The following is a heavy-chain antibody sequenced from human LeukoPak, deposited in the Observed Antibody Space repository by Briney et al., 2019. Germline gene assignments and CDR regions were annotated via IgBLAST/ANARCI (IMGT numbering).Heavy chain of an antibody. CDR3: ARSYGDYGNHYYYMDV. J-gene: IGHJ6*03. Sequence: GASVKVSCKASGYTFTCYYMHWVRQAPGQGLEWIGRINPNSGGTNYAQKFQGRVTMTRDTSISTAYMELSRLRSDDTAVYYCARSYGDYGNHYYYMDVWGKGTTVTVSS. V-gene: IGHV1-2*06. CDR2: INPNSGGT. CDR1: GYTFTCYY. D-gene: IGHD4-17*01.